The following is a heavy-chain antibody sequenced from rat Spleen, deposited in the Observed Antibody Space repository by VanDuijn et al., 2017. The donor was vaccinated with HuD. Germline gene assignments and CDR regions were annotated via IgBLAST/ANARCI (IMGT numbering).Heavy chain of an antibody. V-gene: IGHV5-31*01. CDR3: ATRDNNYGY. Sequence: EVQLVESGGGLVQPGRSLKLSCVASGFTFNSFWMSWIRQAPGKGLEWVASITNSGAGTYYPDSVKGRFTISRDNAENTVYLEMNSLRSEDTATYYCATRDNNYGYWGQGVMVTVSS. D-gene: IGHD1-11*01. CDR1: GFTFNSFW. J-gene: IGHJ2*01. CDR2: ITNSGAGT.